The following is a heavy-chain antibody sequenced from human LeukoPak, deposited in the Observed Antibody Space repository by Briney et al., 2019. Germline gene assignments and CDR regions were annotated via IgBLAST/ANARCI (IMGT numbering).Heavy chain of an antibody. CDR2: ISGSGGST. V-gene: IGHV3-23*01. D-gene: IGHD3-22*01. J-gene: IGHJ4*02. CDR1: GFTFNSYA. CDR3: AKDQYYYDSSGYYLY. Sequence: GGSLRLSCAASGFTFNSYAMSWVRQAPGKGLEWVSAISGSGGSTYYADSVKGRFTISRDNSKNTLYLQMNSLRAEDTAVYYCAKDQYYYDSSGYYLYWGQGTLVTVSS.